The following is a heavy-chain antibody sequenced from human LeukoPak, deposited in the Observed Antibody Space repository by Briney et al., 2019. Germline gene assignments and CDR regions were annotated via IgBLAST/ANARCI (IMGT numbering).Heavy chain of an antibody. CDR2: IYYSGST. CDR1: GGSISSYY. CDR3: ARVIGSGYYYSFDY. J-gene: IGHJ4*02. V-gene: IGHV4-59*01. Sequence: PSETLSLTCTVSGGSISSYYWSWIRQPPGKGLEWIGYIYYSGSTNYNPSLKSRVTISVDTSKNQFSLKLSSVTAADTAVYYCARVIGSGYYYSFDYWGQGTLVTVSS. D-gene: IGHD3-22*01.